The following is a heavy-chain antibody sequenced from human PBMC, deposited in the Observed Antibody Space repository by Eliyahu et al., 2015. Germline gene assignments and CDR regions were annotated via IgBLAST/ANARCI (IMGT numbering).Heavy chain of an antibody. CDR1: GYTFTSYP. Sequence: QVQLVQSGAEVKKPGASVKVSCKSSGYTFTSYPMHWVRQAPGQRLEWMGWINAGHGNKKISQKFQGRVTLTGDTSATTAYMELSSLKSEDTAVYYCARGAVNMDYWGQGTLVTVSS. CDR2: INAGHGNK. V-gene: IGHV1-3*01. D-gene: IGHD2/OR15-2a*01. J-gene: IGHJ4*02. CDR3: ARGAVNMDY.